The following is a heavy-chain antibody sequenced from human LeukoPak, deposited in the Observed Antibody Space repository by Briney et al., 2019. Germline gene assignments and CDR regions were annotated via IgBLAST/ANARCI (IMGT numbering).Heavy chain of an antibody. Sequence: GGFLRLSCAASGVTVNSNYISWVRQAPGKGLEWVSVIYSDGGTYYADSVKGRFTISRDTSKKTVFLQMNSLRAEDTAVYYCATSSWNDWGQGTLVTVSS. J-gene: IGHJ4*02. V-gene: IGHV3-53*01. CDR1: GVTVNSNY. CDR2: IYSDGGT. CDR3: ATSSWND. D-gene: IGHD6-13*01.